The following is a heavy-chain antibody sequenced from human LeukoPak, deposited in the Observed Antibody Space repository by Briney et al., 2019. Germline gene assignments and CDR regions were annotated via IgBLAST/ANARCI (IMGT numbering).Heavy chain of an antibody. Sequence: GGSLRLSCAASGFTFNKYWMSWVRQAPGKGLEWVANIKEDGSEKNYVDSVKGRFTISRDNAEKSLYLQMNSLRAEDTAVYYCARAERRITMIVVANDAFDIWGQGTMVTVSS. D-gene: IGHD3-22*01. CDR3: ARAERRITMIVVANDAFDI. CDR2: IKEDGSEK. J-gene: IGHJ3*02. CDR1: GFTFNKYW. V-gene: IGHV3-7*03.